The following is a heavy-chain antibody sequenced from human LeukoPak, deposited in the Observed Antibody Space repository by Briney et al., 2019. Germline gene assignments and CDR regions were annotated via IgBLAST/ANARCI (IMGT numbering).Heavy chain of an antibody. CDR1: GFTFSSYA. CDR2: ISSNGGST. V-gene: IGHV3-64*01. D-gene: IGHD6-13*01. Sequence: GESLRLSCAASGFTFSSYAMHWVRQAPGKGLEYVSAISSNGGSTYYANSVKGRFTISRDNSKNTLYLQMGSLRAEDMAVYYCAREMSEQLVLSYYYYYMDVWGKGTTVTVSS. J-gene: IGHJ6*03. CDR3: AREMSEQLVLSYYYYYMDV.